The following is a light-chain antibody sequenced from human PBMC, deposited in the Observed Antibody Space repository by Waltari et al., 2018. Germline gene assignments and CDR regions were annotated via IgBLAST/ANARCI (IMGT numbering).Light chain of an antibody. CDR1: SSDVGGYDY. J-gene: IGLJ2*01. CDR3: CSYAGSYTVL. Sequence: QSALTQPPSASGSPGQSVTISCTGTSSDVGGYDYVSWFQQHPGKAPKLIIYELTPRPHGVPDRFSGSEAGNTASLTISGLQAEDEADYYCCSYAGSYTVLFGGGTKLTVL. V-gene: IGLV2-11*01. CDR2: ELT.